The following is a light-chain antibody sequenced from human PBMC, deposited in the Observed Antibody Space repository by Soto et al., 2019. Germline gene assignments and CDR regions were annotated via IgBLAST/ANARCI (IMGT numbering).Light chain of an antibody. Sequence: QSVLTQPPSVSGAPGQRVSISCTGSSSNIGAGYDVHWYQHLPGTAPNLLIYANNNRPSGVPDRFSGSKSGTSASLAITGLQAEDEADYYCQSYDSSRSPLYVFGTGTKVTVL. CDR1: SSNIGAGYD. CDR3: QSYDSSRSPLYV. V-gene: IGLV1-40*01. CDR2: ANN. J-gene: IGLJ1*01.